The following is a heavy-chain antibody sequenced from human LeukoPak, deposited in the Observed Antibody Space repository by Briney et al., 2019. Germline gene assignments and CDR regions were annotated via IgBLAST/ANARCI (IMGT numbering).Heavy chain of an antibody. CDR2: ISPDGSTT. CDR3: AREINKWFDP. J-gene: IGHJ5*02. Sequence: GGSLRLSWAASGFTFSNHWMHWLRQAPGKGLVWVSRISPDGSTTKNADSVKGRFTISRDNARSTLFLQLNSLRAEDTAVYYCAREINKWFDPWGQGTLVTVSS. CDR1: GFTFSNHW. V-gene: IGHV3-74*03.